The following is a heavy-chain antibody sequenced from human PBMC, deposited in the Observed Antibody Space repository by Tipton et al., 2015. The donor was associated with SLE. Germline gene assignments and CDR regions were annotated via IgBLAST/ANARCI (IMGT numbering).Heavy chain of an antibody. CDR1: GFTFSTYW. V-gene: IGHV3-7*01. Sequence: SLRLSCAASGFTFSTYWMTWVRQSPGKRLEWVGNINPDGSAIHYEDSVRGRFTISRDNAMYSLSLQMSSLRVEDTAVYYCARHLDWGFDYWGQGAPVTVSS. CDR3: ARHLDWGFDY. J-gene: IGHJ4*02. D-gene: IGHD3-9*01. CDR2: INPDGSAI.